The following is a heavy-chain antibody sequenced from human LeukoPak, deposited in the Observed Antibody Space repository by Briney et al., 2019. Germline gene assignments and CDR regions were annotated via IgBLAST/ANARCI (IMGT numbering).Heavy chain of an antibody. D-gene: IGHD3-16*01. CDR2: IYYSGNT. Sequence: SETLSPSCTVSGGSISSYYWSWIRQPPGKGLEWIGYIYYSGNTNYNSALESRVTISVDTSKNQFSLKPSSVTAADTAVYYCARLGADVFNWFDPWGQGTLVTVSS. J-gene: IGHJ5*02. CDR3: ARLGADVFNWFDP. V-gene: IGHV4-59*08. CDR1: GGSISSYY.